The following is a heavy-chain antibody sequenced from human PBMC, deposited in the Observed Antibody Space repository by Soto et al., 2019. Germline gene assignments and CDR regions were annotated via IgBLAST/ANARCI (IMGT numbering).Heavy chain of an antibody. CDR1: GCTLSSYS. Sequence: TLRLSCAASGCTLSSYSMTWVRQAPGKGREWVSYISSSSSTIYYADSVKGRFTISRDNAKNSLYLQMNSLRDEDTAVYYCARKFEGYYYGMDVWGQGTTVTVSS. CDR2: ISSSSSTI. D-gene: IGHD3-16*01. CDR3: ARKFEGYYYGMDV. J-gene: IGHJ6*02. V-gene: IGHV3-48*02.